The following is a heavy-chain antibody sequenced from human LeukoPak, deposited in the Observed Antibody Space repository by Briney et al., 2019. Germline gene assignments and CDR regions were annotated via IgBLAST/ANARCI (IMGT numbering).Heavy chain of an antibody. CDR2: ITGSGGST. CDR3: AKEGPGPSSSWYLVDY. J-gene: IGHJ4*02. CDR1: GFTFRSHA. V-gene: IGHV3-23*01. D-gene: IGHD6-13*01. Sequence: GGSLRLSCAASGFTFRSHAMSWVRQAPGKGLDYVSTITGSGGSTYYADSVKGRFTISRDNSKNTLYLQMNSLRAEDTAVYYCAKEGPGPSSSWYLVDYWGQGTLVTVSS.